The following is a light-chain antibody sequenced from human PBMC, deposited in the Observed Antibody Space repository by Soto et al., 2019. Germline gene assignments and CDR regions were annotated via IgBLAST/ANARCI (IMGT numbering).Light chain of an antibody. CDR2: WAS. CDR3: QQYYSTPWT. J-gene: IGKJ1*01. V-gene: IGKV4-1*01. CDR1: QSVLYSSNNKNY. Sequence: DIVMTQSPDFLAVSLGERATINCKSCQSVLYSSNNKNYLAWYQQKPGQPPKLLIYWASTRESGVPDRFSGSGSGTDFTLTISSLQAEDVAVYYCQQYYSTPWTFGQGTKVEIK.